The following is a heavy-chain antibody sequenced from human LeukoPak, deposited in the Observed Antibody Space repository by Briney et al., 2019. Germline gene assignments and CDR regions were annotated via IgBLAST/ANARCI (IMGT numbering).Heavy chain of an antibody. D-gene: IGHD1-14*01. Sequence: SQTLSLTCAISGDSVSSNSAAWNWIRLSPSRGLEWLGRTYYRSKWYNDYAVPVKSRIIINPDTPRNQFSLQLASVTPEDTAMYFCAREVPEQRRARGGFDIWGQGTMVTVSS. V-gene: IGHV6-1*01. CDR1: GDSVSSNSAA. J-gene: IGHJ3*02. CDR2: TYYRSKWYN. CDR3: AREVPEQRRARGGFDI.